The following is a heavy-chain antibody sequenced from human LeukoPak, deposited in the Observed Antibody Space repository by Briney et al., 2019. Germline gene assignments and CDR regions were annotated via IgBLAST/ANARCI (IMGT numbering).Heavy chain of an antibody. CDR3: ARRGGGGYYYGMDV. CDR2: VYYSGST. Sequence: SETLSLTCTVSGGFISSGYWSWNRQPPGKGLEWIGYVYYSGSTNYNPSLKSRVTISVDTSKNQFSLKLSSVTAADTAVYYCARRGGGGYYYGMDVWGQGTTVTVSS. CDR1: GGFISSGY. D-gene: IGHD3-16*01. V-gene: IGHV4-59*08. J-gene: IGHJ6*02.